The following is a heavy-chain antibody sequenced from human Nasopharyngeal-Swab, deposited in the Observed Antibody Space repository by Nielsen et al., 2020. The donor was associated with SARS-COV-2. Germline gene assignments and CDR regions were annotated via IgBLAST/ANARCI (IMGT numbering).Heavy chain of an antibody. Sequence: SETLSLTCAVSGDSISGINWWSWVRQSPGQGLEWIREIHHSGPTNYNPSLKSRVTMWLDKSKNQFSLELYSVTAADSAVYYCAREGWEAENGYDYWGQGTLVTVSS. V-gene: IGHV4-4*02. CDR2: IHHSGPT. D-gene: IGHD1-26*01. CDR1: GDSISGINW. CDR3: AREGWEAENGYDY. J-gene: IGHJ4*02.